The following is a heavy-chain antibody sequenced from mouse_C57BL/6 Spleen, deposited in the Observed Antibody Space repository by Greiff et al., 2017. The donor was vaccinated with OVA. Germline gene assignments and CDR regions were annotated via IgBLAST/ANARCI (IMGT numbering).Heavy chain of an antibody. CDR3: AREYYDYFDY. D-gene: IGHD2-4*01. Sequence: EVKLVESEGGLVQPGRSMKLSCTASGFTFSDYYIAWVRQVPEKGLEWVANINYDGSSTYYLASLKSRFIISRDNAKNILYLQMSSLKSADTATYYCAREYYDYFDYWGQGTTLTVSS. J-gene: IGHJ2*01. CDR2: INYDGSST. CDR1: GFTFSDYY. V-gene: IGHV5-16*01.